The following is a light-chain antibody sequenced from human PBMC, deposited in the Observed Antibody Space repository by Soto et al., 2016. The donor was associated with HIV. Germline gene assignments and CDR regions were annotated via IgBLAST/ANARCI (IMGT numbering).Light chain of an antibody. CDR1: QSISTY. Sequence: DIQMTQSPSSLSASVGDRVTIACRASQSISTYLNWYQQKPGKAPKLLISAASSLQSGVPSRFNGSGSGTDSTLTISSLQPEDFATYYCQQSYSTPYTFGQGTRLE. V-gene: IGKV1-39*01. J-gene: IGKJ2*01. CDR3: QQSYSTPYT. CDR2: AAS.